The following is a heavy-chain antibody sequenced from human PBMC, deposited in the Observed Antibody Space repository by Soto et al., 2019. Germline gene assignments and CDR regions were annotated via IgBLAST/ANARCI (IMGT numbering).Heavy chain of an antibody. J-gene: IGHJ5*02. CDR2: IIPIFGTA. CDR3: SRSFERIPYSSVRGPSTWFDP. D-gene: IGHD6-19*01. V-gene: IGHV1-69*13. CDR1: GGTFSSYA. Sequence: SVKVSCKASGGTFSSYAISWVRQAPGQGLEWMGGIIPIFGTANYAQKFQGRVTFTADESTSTAYMELSSLRSEDTAVYYCSRSFERIPYSSVRGPSTWFDPWGQGTLVTVSS.